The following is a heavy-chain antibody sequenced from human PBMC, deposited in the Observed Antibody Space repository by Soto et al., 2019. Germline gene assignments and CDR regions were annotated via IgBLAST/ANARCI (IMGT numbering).Heavy chain of an antibody. J-gene: IGHJ4*02. V-gene: IGHV1-24*01. CDR2: FDPEDGET. Sequence: ASVKVSCKVSGYTLTELSMHWVRQAPGKGLEWMGGFDPEDGETIYAQKFQGRVTMTEDTSTHTAYMELSSLRSEDTAVYYCAAVFCGSGSCHFDYWGQGTLVTVSS. CDR3: AAVFCGSGSCHFDY. CDR1: GYTLTELS. D-gene: IGHD3-10*01.